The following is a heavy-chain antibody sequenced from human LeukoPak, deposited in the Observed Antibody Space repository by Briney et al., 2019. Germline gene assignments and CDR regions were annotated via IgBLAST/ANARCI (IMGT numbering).Heavy chain of an antibody. J-gene: IGHJ4*02. CDR2: VWYNGSKK. V-gene: IGHV3-33*01. CDR3: ARDPYGSGDGYFDY. D-gene: IGHD3-10*01. CDR1: GFTFSDHG. Sequence: GGSLRLSCAASGFTFSDHGMHWVRQAPGKGLEWVAIVWYNGSKKYYAESVKGRFTISRDNSKNTLYLQMSSLRAEDTAVYYCARDPYGSGDGYFDYWGQGTLVTVSS.